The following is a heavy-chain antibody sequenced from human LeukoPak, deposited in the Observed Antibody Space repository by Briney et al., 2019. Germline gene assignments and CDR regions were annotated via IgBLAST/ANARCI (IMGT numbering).Heavy chain of an antibody. CDR2: IYTSGST. CDR1: GGSISSSTYY. D-gene: IGHD3-10*01. J-gene: IGHJ6*03. V-gene: IGHV4-61*02. CDR3: ARVRPPYGSGSYYTPGYYMDV. Sequence: SETLSLTCTVSGGSISSSTYYWSWIRQPAGKGLEWIGRIYTSGSTNYNPSLKSRVTMSVDTSKNQFSLKLSSVTAADTAVYYCARVRPPYGSGSYYTPGYYMDVWGKGTTVTISS.